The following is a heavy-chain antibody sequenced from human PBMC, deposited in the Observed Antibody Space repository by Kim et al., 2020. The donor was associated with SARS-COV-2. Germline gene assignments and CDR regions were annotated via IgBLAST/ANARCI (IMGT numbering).Heavy chain of an antibody. D-gene: IGHD6-13*01. V-gene: IGHV3-21*01. J-gene: IGHJ6*02. CDR1: GFTFSSYS. CDR3: ARAGGIAAAVSYYGMDV. Sequence: GGSLRLSCAASGFTFSSYSMNWVRQAPGKGLEWVSSISSSSSYIYYADSVKGRFTISRDNAKNSLYLQMNSLRAEDTAVYYCARAGGIAAAVSYYGMDVWGQGTTVTVSS. CDR2: ISSSSSYI.